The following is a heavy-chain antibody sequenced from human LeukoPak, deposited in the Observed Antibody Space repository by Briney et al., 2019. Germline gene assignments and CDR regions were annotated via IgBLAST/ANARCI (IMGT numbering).Heavy chain of an antibody. J-gene: IGHJ6*03. CDR1: GFMFSQHT. D-gene: IGHD1-7*01. Sequence: GGSLRLSCAVSGFMFSQHTMSWVRQAPGKRLEWVSSISGSGDATRYADSVMGRFTISRDNAKNSLYLQMNSLRAEDTAVYYCARSGPELELAIYYYYMDVWGKGTTVTVSS. V-gene: IGHV3-23*01. CDR3: ARSGPELELAIYYYYMDV. CDR2: ISGSGDAT.